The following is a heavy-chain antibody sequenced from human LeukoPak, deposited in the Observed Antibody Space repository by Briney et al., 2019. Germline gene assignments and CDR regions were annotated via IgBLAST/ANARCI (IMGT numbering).Heavy chain of an antibody. CDR3: SRNGLVDFDY. CDR2: IRRRAYGGAA. J-gene: IGHJ4*02. CDR1: GFAFHDFA. Sequence: SLSLSFPTSGFAFHDFAMSWVRQPAGKGVEWVGFIRRRAYGGAAEYAASVKGRFIISRDDSKGIAYLQMNSLKTEDTAVYYCSRNGLVDFDYWGQGSRVIVSP. V-gene: IGHV3-49*04.